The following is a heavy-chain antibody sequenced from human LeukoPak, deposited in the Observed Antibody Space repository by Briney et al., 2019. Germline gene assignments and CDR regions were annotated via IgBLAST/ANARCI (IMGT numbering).Heavy chain of an antibody. CDR1: GFTFSSYS. V-gene: IGHV3-21*01. Sequence: GGSLRLSCAASGFTFSSYSMNWVRQAPGKGLEWVSSISSSSSYIYYADSVKGRFTISRDNAKNSLYLQMNSLRAEDTAVYYCARAIAAAGNFAFDIWGQGTMVTVSS. CDR3: ARAIAAAGNFAFDI. J-gene: IGHJ3*02. D-gene: IGHD6-13*01. CDR2: ISSSSSYI.